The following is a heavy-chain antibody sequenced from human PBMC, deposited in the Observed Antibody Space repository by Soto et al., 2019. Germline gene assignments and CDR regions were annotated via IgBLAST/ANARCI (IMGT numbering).Heavy chain of an antibody. CDR3: ARKEYYFDY. Sequence: SETLSLTCTVAGGSISGHFGTWIRQPPGKGLEWIGYISHTGITNYNSSLKSRVTMSVDTSKNQFSLRVSSLTAADTAVYYCARKEYYFDYWGQGILVTVSS. CDR2: ISHTGIT. J-gene: IGHJ4*02. CDR1: GGSISGHF. D-gene: IGHD3-10*01. V-gene: IGHV4-59*11.